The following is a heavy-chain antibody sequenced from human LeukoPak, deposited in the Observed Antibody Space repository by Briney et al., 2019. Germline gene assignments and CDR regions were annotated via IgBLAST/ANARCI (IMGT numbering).Heavy chain of an antibody. CDR3: ATGPMVRGLIITSFLDY. CDR1: GFTFIRYT. Sequence: GGSLRLSCAASGFTFIRYTMHWVRQAPGKGLEWVAVSSYDGSNKYYANSVKGRFTISRDDSKNTVYLQMHSLRAEDTAVYYCATGPMVRGLIITSFLDYWGQGTLVTVSS. J-gene: IGHJ4*02. CDR2: SSYDGSNK. V-gene: IGHV3-30-3*01. D-gene: IGHD3-10*01.